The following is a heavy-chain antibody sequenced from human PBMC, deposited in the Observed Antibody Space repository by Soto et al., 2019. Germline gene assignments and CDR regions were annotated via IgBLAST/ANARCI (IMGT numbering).Heavy chain of an antibody. D-gene: IGHD3-9*01. Sequence: SETLSLTCTVSGGSISSGDYYWSWIRQPPGKGLEWIGYIYYSGSTNYNPSLKSRVTISVDTSKNQFSLKLSSVTAADTAVYYCARGRRRGTITIFPNWFDPWGQGTLVTVSS. CDR3: ARGRRRGTITIFPNWFDP. CDR1: GGSISSGDYY. V-gene: IGHV4-30-4*01. CDR2: IYYSGST. J-gene: IGHJ5*02.